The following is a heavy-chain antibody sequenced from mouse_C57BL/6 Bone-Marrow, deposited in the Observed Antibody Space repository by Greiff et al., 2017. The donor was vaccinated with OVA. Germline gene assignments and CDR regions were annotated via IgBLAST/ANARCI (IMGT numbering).Heavy chain of an antibody. V-gene: IGHV1-52*01. CDR2: IDPSDSET. J-gene: IGHJ2*01. D-gene: IGHD2-14*01. CDR1: GYTFTSYW. CDR3: AREKGTSFDY. Sequence: QVQLKQPGAELVRPGSSVKLSCKASGYTFTSYWMHWVKQRPIQGLEWIGNIDPSDSETHYNQKFKDKATLTVDKSSSTAYMQLSSLTSEDSAVYYCAREKGTSFDYWGQGTTLTVSS.